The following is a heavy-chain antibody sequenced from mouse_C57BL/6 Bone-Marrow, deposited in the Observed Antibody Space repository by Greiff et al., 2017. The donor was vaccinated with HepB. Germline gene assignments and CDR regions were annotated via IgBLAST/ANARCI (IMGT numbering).Heavy chain of an antibody. J-gene: IGHJ2*01. V-gene: IGHV1-81*01. D-gene: IGHD2-1*01. Sequence: QVQLKESGAELARPGASVKLSCKASGYTFTSYGISWVKQRTGQGLEWIGEIYPRSGNTYYNEKFKGKATLTADKSSSTAYMELRSLTSEDSAVYFCARVWGLLYYFDYWGQGTTLTVSS. CDR3: ARVWGLLYYFDY. CDR2: IYPRSGNT. CDR1: GYTFTSYG.